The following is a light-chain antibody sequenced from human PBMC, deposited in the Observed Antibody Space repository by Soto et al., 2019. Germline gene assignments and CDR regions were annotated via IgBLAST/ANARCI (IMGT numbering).Light chain of an antibody. CDR3: QSYDSGVSASV. CDR1: SSNIGAGFD. J-gene: IGLJ2*01. V-gene: IGLV1-40*01. CDR2: SDI. Sequence: QSLLTQPPSVSGAPGQRVSISCSGSSSNIGAGFDVHWYQQFPGAAPKLLIYSDINRPSGVPYRFSASKSGTSASLTITGLQTEDEAHYYCQSYDSGVSASVFGGGTKVTVL.